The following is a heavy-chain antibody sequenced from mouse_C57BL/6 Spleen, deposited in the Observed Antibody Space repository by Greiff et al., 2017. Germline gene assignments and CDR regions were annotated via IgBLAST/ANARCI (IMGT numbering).Heavy chain of an antibody. CDR2: LDPSDSYT. V-gene: IGHV1-69*01. CDR3: ARSVYYDYDRYAMDY. CDR1: GYTFTSYW. Sequence: QVQLQQPGAELVMPGASVKLSCKASGYTFTSYWMHWVKQRPGQGLEWIGELDPSDSYTNYNQKFKGKSTLTVDKSSSTAYMQLSSLTSEDSAVYYCARSVYYDYDRYAMDYWGQGTSVTVSS. D-gene: IGHD2-4*01. J-gene: IGHJ4*01.